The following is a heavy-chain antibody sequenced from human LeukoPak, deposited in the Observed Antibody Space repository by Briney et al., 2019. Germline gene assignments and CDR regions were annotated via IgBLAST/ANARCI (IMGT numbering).Heavy chain of an antibody. CDR2: FSCSGST. J-gene: IGHJ4*02. CDR1: GGSISSCTYS. Sequence: SSETLSLTCSVSGGSISSCTYSWGWIRQPPGKGLEWIGSFSCSGSTYYNTSLKSRVTISVDTSKSQFSLYMDSVTAADTAVYYCARDWNRYAYWGQGTLVTVSS. V-gene: IGHV4-39*07. CDR3: ARDWNRYAY. D-gene: IGHD1-1*01.